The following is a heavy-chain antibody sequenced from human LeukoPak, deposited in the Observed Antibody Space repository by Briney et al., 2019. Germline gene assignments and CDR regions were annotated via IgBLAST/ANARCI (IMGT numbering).Heavy chain of an antibody. Sequence: GGSLRLSCAASGFTVSTNYMSWVRQAPGKGPEWISIIYRSGDTYYADSVKGRFTISRVNSKNTLYLQMNRLRVEDTAVYYCARDKRYCSSGRCWGVQFGPWGQGTLVTVSS. V-gene: IGHV3-66*01. D-gene: IGHD2-15*01. J-gene: IGHJ5*02. CDR2: IYRSGDT. CDR1: GFTVSTNY. CDR3: ARDKRYCSSGRCWGVQFGP.